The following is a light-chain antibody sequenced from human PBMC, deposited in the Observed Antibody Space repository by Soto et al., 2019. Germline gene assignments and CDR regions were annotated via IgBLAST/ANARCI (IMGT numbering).Light chain of an antibody. Sequence: DIQVTQAPSTLSASVGDRVTITCRASESIRTWLAWYQHKPGKVPQLLIYEASILQSGVPSRFSGSGSGTDFTLTISSLQPEDFATYYCLQDYNYPRTFGQGTKVDIK. CDR3: LQDYNYPRT. V-gene: IGKV1-5*01. CDR2: EAS. J-gene: IGKJ1*01. CDR1: ESIRTW.